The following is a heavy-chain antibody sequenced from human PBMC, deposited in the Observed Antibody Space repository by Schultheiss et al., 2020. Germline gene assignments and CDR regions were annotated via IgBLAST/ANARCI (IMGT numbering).Heavy chain of an antibody. Sequence: SETLSLTCAVSGGSISSGGYYWSWIRQHPGKGLEWIGNIYYSGSTYYNPSLKSRVSISVDTSKNQFSLKLSSVTAADTAVYYCARDSVLGSGNTYGMDVWGQGTTVTVSS. V-gene: IGHV4-31*11. CDR3: ARDSVLGSGNTYGMDV. CDR1: GGSISSGGYY. CDR2: IYYSGST. D-gene: IGHD3-10*01. J-gene: IGHJ6*02.